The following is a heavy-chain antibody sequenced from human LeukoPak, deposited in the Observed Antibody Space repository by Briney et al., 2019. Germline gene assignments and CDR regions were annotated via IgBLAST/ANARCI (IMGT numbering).Heavy chain of an antibody. D-gene: IGHD3-22*01. V-gene: IGHV4-4*02. CDR1: GGSISSNNW. CDR2: IFHSGST. Sequence: SETLSLTCVVSGGSISSNNWWSWVRQPPGKGLEWIGEIFHSGSTNYNPSLKSRVTISVDKSKNQFSLRLSSVTAADTAVYYCARVLSGSNFDSWDHGTLVTVSS. CDR3: ARVLSGSNFDS. J-gene: IGHJ4*01.